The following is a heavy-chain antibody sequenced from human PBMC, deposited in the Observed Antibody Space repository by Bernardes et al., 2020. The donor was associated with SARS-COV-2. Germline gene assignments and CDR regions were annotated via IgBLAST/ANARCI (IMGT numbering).Heavy chain of an antibody. CDR2: ISCIGGST. Sequence: GSLRLLCGASGFPFSRHSMLGVPQAPGRGLEWVSAISCIGGSTYYADFVKGRFPISRDNSKNTLYLQMNSLRAEDTTVYYCAKGGGQQLATGGSYWGQGTLVTVSS. D-gene: IGHD6-13*01. J-gene: IGHJ4*02. CDR3: AKGGGQQLATGGSY. V-gene: IGHV3-23*01. CDR1: GFPFSRHS.